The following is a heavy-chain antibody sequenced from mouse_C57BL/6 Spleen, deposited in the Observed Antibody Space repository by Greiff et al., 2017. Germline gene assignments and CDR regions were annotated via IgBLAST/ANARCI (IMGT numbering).Heavy chain of an antibody. CDR3: SRQMAVVATDPFAY. CDR1: GFTFSSYG. V-gene: IGHV5-6*01. CDR2: ISRGGSYT. Sequence: VQLKESGGDLVKPGGSLKLSCAASGFTFSSYGMSWVRQTPDKRLEWVATISRGGSYTYYPDSLKGRFTISRENAKNTLYLQMSSLKSEDTAMYYCSRQMAVVATDPFAYWGQGTLVTVSA. D-gene: IGHD1-1*01. J-gene: IGHJ3*01.